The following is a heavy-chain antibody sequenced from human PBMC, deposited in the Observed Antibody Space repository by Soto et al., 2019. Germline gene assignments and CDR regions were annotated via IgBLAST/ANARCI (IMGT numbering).Heavy chain of an antibody. Sequence: GGSLRLSCAASGFTFSSYGMHWVRQAPGKGLEWVAVISYDGSNKYYADSVKGRFTISRDNSKNTLYLQMNSLRAEDTAVYYCAEHTTVTTWEGIDYWGQGTLVTVSS. V-gene: IGHV3-30*18. CDR1: GFTFSSYG. CDR3: AEHTTVTTWEGIDY. J-gene: IGHJ4*02. D-gene: IGHD4-17*01. CDR2: ISYDGSNK.